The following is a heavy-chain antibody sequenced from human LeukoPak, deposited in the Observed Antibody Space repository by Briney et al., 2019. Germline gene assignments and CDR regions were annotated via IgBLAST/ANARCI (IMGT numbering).Heavy chain of an antibody. CDR3: AKDFYYYDSSGSDAFDI. CDR2: ISSSSSYI. D-gene: IGHD3-22*01. CDR1: RFTFSSYS. Sequence: GGSLRLSCAASRFTFSSYSMNWVRQAPGKGLEWVSSISSSSSYIYYADSVKGRFTISRDNAKNSLYLLMNSLRAEDTAVYYCAKDFYYYDSSGSDAFDIWGQGTMVTVSS. J-gene: IGHJ3*02. V-gene: IGHV3-21*01.